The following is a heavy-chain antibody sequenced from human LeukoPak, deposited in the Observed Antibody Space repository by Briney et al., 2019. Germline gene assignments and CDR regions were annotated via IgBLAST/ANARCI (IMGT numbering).Heavy chain of an antibody. Sequence: SETLSLTCTVSGYSISSGYYWGGIRQPPGKGLEWIGSIYHSGSAYYNPSLKSRVTISVDTSKNQFSLKLSSVTAADTAVYYCASPLVGDYDYVWGSYRSRAFDIWGQGTMVTVSS. CDR3: ASPLVGDYDYVWGSYRSRAFDI. J-gene: IGHJ3*02. V-gene: IGHV4-38-2*02. CDR1: GYSISSGYY. CDR2: IYHSGSA. D-gene: IGHD3-16*02.